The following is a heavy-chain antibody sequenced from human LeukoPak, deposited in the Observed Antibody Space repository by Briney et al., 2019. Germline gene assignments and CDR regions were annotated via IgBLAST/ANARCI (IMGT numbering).Heavy chain of an antibody. CDR2: INPNSGGT. D-gene: IGHD2-15*01. CDR1: GYTFTGYY. Sequence: GASVKVSCKASGYTFTGYYMHWVRQAPGQGLEWMGWINPNSGGTNYAQKFQGRVTMTRDTSISTAYMELNRLRSDDTAVYYCARDLDIVVVAAALRHYGLDVWGQGTTVTVSS. CDR3: ARDLDIVVVAAALRHYGLDV. V-gene: IGHV1-2*02. J-gene: IGHJ6*02.